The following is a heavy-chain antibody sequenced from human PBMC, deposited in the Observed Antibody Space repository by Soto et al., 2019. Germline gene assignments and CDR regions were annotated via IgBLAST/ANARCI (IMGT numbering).Heavy chain of an antibody. CDR3: AREDARAGYYYMDV. CDR1: GYTFTSYG. D-gene: IGHD6-19*01. V-gene: IGHV1-18*01. Sequence: EASVKVSCKASGYTFTSYGISWVRQAPGQGLEWMGWISAYNGNTNYAQKLQGRVTMTTDTSTSTAYMELRSLRSDDTAVYYCAREDARAGYYYMDVWGKGTTVTVSS. CDR2: ISAYNGNT. J-gene: IGHJ6*03.